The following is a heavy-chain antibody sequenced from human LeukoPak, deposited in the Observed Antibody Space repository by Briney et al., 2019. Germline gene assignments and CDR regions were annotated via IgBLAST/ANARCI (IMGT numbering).Heavy chain of an antibody. D-gene: IGHD3-22*01. CDR1: GGTFMRHS. CDR3: ARDLGYYYDCSSSSDWP. CDR2: IIPILAAA. Sequence: GSSVKVSCKASGGTFMRHSISWVRQAPGQGLEWMGGIIPILAAADYPQKYQGRVTITTDESTSTAYMELSSLRSEDMAVYYCARDLGYYYDCSSSSDWPWGQGTLVTVSS. J-gene: IGHJ4*02. V-gene: IGHV1-69*16.